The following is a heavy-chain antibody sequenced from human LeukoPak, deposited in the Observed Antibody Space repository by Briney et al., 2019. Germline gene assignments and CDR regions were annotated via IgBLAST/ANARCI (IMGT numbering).Heavy chain of an antibody. Sequence: SQTLSLTCAISGDSVSSNSAAWNWIRQSPSRGLEWLGRTYYRSKWYNDYAVSVKSRITINPDTSKNQVSLQLNSVTPEDTAVYYCARDRGYSSGRSSIYYHYYMDVWGKGTTVTISS. D-gene: IGHD6-19*01. CDR1: GDSVSSNSAA. CDR3: ARDRGYSSGRSSIYYHYYMDV. CDR2: TYYRSKWYN. V-gene: IGHV6-1*01. J-gene: IGHJ6*03.